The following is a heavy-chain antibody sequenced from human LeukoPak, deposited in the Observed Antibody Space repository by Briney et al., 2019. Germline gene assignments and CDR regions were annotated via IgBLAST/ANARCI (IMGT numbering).Heavy chain of an antibody. J-gene: IGHJ3*02. D-gene: IGHD1-26*01. CDR1: GGSISGYY. Sequence: SETLSLTCSVSGGSISGYYWSWIRQPAGKGLEWIGRIYSSGSTNYNPSLNGRATMSVDTSMNHFSLKLTSVTAADTAIYYCATVEVGTVDVFDIWGQGTMVTVSS. CDR3: ATVEVGTVDVFDI. CDR2: IYSSGST. V-gene: IGHV4-4*07.